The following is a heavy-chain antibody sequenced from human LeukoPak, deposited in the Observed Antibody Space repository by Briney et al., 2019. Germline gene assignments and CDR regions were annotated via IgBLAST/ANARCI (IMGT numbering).Heavy chain of an antibody. CDR3: ARAPASYYYDSSGYYYFDY. D-gene: IGHD3-22*01. V-gene: IGHV3-33*08. Sequence: GRSLRLSCAASGFTFSSYGMHWVRQAPGKGLEWVAVIWYDGSNKYYADSVKGRFTISRDNSKNTLYLQMNSLRAEDTAVYYCARAPASYYYDSSGYYYFDYWGQGTLVTVSS. J-gene: IGHJ4*02. CDR1: GFTFSSYG. CDR2: IWYDGSNK.